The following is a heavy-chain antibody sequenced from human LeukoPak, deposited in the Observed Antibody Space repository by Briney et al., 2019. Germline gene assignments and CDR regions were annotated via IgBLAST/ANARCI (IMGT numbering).Heavy chain of an antibody. Sequence: PGGSLRLSCVASGFTFRSYGIHWVRQAPGKGLEWLAFIWYDEITKNYADSVKGRFTISRDNAKNSLYLQMNSLRAEDTAVYYCARIYYYDSSGFFVPAAFDIWGQGTMVTVSS. CDR2: IWYDEITK. CDR3: ARIYYYDSSGFFVPAAFDI. CDR1: GFTFRSYG. D-gene: IGHD3-22*01. J-gene: IGHJ3*02. V-gene: IGHV3-33*01.